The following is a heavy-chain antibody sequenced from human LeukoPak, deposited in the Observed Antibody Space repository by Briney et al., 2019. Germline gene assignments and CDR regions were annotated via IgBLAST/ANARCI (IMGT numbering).Heavy chain of an antibody. D-gene: IGHD1-26*01. Sequence: GGSLRLSCAASGFTFSSYGMTWVRQAPGKGLGWVSYISSSSSTMYYADSVKGRFTISRDNAKNSLYLQLNSLRAEDTAVYYCARSLVVGATYPYHWGQGTLVTVSS. J-gene: IGHJ5*02. CDR1: GFTFSSYG. CDR2: ISSSSSTM. CDR3: ARSLVVGATYPYH. V-gene: IGHV3-48*01.